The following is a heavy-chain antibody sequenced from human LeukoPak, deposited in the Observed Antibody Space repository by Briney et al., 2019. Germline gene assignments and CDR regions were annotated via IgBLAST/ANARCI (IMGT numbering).Heavy chain of an antibody. Sequence: PSQTLSLTCTVSGGSISSGDYYWSWIREPPGKGLEWIGYIYNSGSTYYNPSLKSRLTISADTSKNQFSLKLSSVTAADTAVYYCARRYSYGSGYFDYWGQGTLVPSPQ. V-gene: IGHV4-30-4*01. J-gene: IGHJ4*02. CDR3: ARRYSYGSGYFDY. D-gene: IGHD5-18*01. CDR1: GGSISSGDYY. CDR2: IYNSGST.